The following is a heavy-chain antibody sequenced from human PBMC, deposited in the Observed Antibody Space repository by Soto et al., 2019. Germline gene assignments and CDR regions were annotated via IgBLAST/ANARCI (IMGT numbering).Heavy chain of an antibody. J-gene: IGHJ4*02. CDR1: GGSISSGGYY. D-gene: IGHD6-6*01. Sequence: QVQLQESGPGLVKPSQTLSLTCTVSGGSISSGGYYWSWIRQHPGKGLEWIGYIYYSGSTYYNPSLKSRVTISVDTSKNLFPLKLSSVTAADTAVYYCASGISIAARGLLYYFDYWGQGTLVTVSS. V-gene: IGHV4-31*03. CDR3: ASGISIAARGLLYYFDY. CDR2: IYYSGST.